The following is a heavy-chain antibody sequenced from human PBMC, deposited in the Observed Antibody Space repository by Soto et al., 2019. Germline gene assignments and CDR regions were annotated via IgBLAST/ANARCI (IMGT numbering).Heavy chain of an antibody. D-gene: IGHD1-7*01. CDR3: ARGNLKDGYFDF. J-gene: IGHJ4*02. V-gene: IGHV3-33*01. CDR2: IWYDGSYK. CDR1: GFVFSKSS. Sequence: QVQLVESGGGVVQPGRSLRLSCAASGFVFSKSSMHWVRQAPGKGLEWVAVIWYDGSYKYQRESVKGRFTISRDSSKNRLYLQMNSLRVEDTAVYYCARGNLKDGYFDFWGQGILVTVSS.